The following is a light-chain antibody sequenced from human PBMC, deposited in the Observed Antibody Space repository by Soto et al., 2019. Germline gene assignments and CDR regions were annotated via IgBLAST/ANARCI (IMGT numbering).Light chain of an antibody. Sequence: DIQMIPSPSTLSASVGDRVTITGRASRSISSWLAWYQQKPGKAPQLLIYAASSLQSGVPSRFSGSGSGTDFTLTITSLQPEDSATYYCQQSYSTPCTFGQGTKVDIK. CDR2: AAS. V-gene: IGKV1-39*01. CDR3: QQSYSTPCT. J-gene: IGKJ1*01. CDR1: RSISSW.